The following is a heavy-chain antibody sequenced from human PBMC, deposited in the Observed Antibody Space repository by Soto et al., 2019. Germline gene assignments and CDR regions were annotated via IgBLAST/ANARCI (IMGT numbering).Heavy chain of an antibody. CDR2: INPNSGGT. V-gene: IGHV1-2*04. CDR3: AREGRIFCSGGSCYSMAFDI. D-gene: IGHD2-15*01. J-gene: IGHJ3*02. Sequence: QVQLVQSGAEVKKPGASVKVSCKASGYTFTGYYMHWVRQAPGQGLEWMGWINPNSGGTNYAQKFQGWVTMTRDTSISTAYMELSRLRSDDTAVYYCAREGRIFCSGGSCYSMAFDIWGQVTMVTVSS. CDR1: GYTFTGYY.